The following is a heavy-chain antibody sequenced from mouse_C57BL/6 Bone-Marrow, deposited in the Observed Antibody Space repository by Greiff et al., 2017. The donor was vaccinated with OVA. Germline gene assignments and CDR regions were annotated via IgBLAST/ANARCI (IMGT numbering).Heavy chain of an antibody. CDR3: ARDYDGYYPAWFAY. CDR2: IDPSDSDT. V-gene: IGHV1-52*01. J-gene: IGHJ3*01. CDR1: GYTFTSYW. Sequence: VQLQQPGAELVRPGSSVKLSCKASGYTFTSYWMHWVKQRPIQGLEWIGNIDPSDSDTHYNQKFKDKATLTVDKSSSTAYMQLSSLTSEDSAVYYCARDYDGYYPAWFAYWGQGTLVTVSA. D-gene: IGHD2-3*01.